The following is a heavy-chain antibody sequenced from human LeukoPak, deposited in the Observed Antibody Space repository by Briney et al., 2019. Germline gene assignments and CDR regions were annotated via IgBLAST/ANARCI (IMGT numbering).Heavy chain of an antibody. J-gene: IGHJ4*02. CDR2: IKQDGSEK. V-gene: IGHV3-7*01. D-gene: IGHD3-10*01. CDR3: ARDYYGSIDY. Sequence: GGSLRLSCAASGFTFSNAWMNWVRQAPGKGLEWVANIKQDGSEKHYVDSVKDRFTISRDNSKNTLYLQMNSLRAEDTAVYYCARDYYGSIDYWGQGTLVTVSS. CDR1: GFTFSNAW.